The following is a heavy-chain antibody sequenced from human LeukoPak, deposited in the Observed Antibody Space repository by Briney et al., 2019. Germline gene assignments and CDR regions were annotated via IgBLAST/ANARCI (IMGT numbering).Heavy chain of an antibody. CDR3: AKDWADYYDSSGYSLGLDY. Sequence: GGSLRLSCAASGFTFDDYAMPWVRQAPGKGLEWVSGISWNSGSIGYADSVKGRFTISRDNAKNSLYLQMNSLRAEDTALYYCAKDWADYYDSSGYSLGLDYWGQGTLVTVSS. D-gene: IGHD3-22*01. CDR1: GFTFDDYA. V-gene: IGHV3-9*01. J-gene: IGHJ4*02. CDR2: ISWNSGSI.